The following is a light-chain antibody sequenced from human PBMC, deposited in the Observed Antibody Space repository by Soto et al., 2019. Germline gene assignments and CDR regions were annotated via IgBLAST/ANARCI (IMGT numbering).Light chain of an antibody. CDR3: QHYNNWPPWT. Sequence: EIVISQSPATLSVSPGERATLSCRASQSVSSDLAWYQQKPGQAPRLLIYGASTRATGIPARFSGSGSGTGFTLTISSLQSEDFAIYYCQHYNNWPPWTFGQGTKVDIK. V-gene: IGKV3-15*01. CDR2: GAS. J-gene: IGKJ1*01. CDR1: QSVSSD.